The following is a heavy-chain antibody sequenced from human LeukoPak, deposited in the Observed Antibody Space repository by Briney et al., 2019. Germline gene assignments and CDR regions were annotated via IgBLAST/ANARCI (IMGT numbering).Heavy chain of an antibody. CDR2: IYHSGST. CDR3: ARDEMGAFDI. D-gene: IGHD2-8*01. V-gene: IGHV4-30-2*01. CDR1: GGSISSGDYY. J-gene: IGHJ3*02. Sequence: SQTLSLTCTVSGGSISSGDYYWSWIRQPPGKGLEWIGYIYHSGSTYYNPSLKSRVTISVDRSKNQFSLKLSSVTAADTAVYYCARDEMGAFDIWGQGTMVTVSS.